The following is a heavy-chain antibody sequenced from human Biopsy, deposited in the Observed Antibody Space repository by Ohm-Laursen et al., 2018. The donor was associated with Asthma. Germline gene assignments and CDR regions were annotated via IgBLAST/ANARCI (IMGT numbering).Heavy chain of an antibody. V-gene: IGHV3-53*01. Sequence: SLRLSCAASGFAVSRDHMFWVRQAPGKGLEWVSVIYSGGTSHTADSVRGRFTISRDYSKNTLYLQIHSLRAEDTAVYYCARCDSGNWSHLDFDYWGQGALVTVSS. CDR1: GFAVSRDH. CDR3: ARCDSGNWSHLDFDY. J-gene: IGHJ4*02. CDR2: IYSGGTS. D-gene: IGHD4-23*01.